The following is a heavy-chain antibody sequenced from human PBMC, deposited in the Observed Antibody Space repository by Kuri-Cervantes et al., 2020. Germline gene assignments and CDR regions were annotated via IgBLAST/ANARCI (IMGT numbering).Heavy chain of an antibody. CDR2: IHHSGTA. Sequence: GSLRLSCSVSGGSISSTTYYWGWIRQPPGKGLEWIGTIHHSGTAYYNPSLQSRLAMSQDTSKNQFSLKLTSVTAADTAIYYCARRVAGSSADQWGQETLVTVSS. V-gene: IGHV4-39*07. J-gene: IGHJ4*02. CDR3: ARRVAGSSADQ. D-gene: IGHD6-19*01. CDR1: GGSISSTTYY.